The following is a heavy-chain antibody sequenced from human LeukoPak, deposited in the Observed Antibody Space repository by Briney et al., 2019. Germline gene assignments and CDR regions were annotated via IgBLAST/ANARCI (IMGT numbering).Heavy chain of an antibody. J-gene: IGHJ6*03. V-gene: IGHV1-2*02. D-gene: IGHD3-9*01. Sequence: GASVKVSCKASGYTFTGYYMHWVRQAPGQGLEWMGWINPNSGGTNYAQKFQGRVTMTRDTSISTAYMELSRLRSDDTAVYYCARDHGRYFDWLSIHYYYYMDVWGKGTTVTISS. CDR3: ARDHGRYFDWLSIHYYYYMDV. CDR1: GYTFTGYY. CDR2: INPNSGGT.